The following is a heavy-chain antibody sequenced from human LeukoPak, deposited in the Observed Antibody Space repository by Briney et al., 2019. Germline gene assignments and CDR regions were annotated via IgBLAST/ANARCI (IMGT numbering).Heavy chain of an antibody. CDR2: INPNTGGT. CDR1: GYNFTGYY. D-gene: IGHD3-22*01. CDR3: ARDEGDRSWPVYYYDSREAYAFDI. Sequence: ASVKVSCKASGYNFTGYYLHWVRQAPGQGLEWMGWINPNTGGTNYAQKFQGRVTMTRDTSISTAYMELSRLRSDDTALYYCARDEGDRSWPVYYYDSREAYAFDIWGRGTMVTVSS. V-gene: IGHV1-2*02. J-gene: IGHJ3*02.